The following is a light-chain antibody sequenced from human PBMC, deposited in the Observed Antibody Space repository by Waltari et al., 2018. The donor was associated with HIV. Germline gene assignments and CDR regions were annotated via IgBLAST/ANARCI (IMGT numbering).Light chain of an antibody. CDR2: ETN. CDR1: IPNLGRNY. V-gene: IGLV1-51*02. CDR3: GAWDNSLGGVV. Sequence: QSVLTQPPSVSAPPRQQVTHPSPGSIPNLGRNYVHWYQHPPGTAPKLVIYETNKRPSGVPDRFSGSKSGTSGTLDITGLQTGDEADYYCGAWDNSLGGVVFGGGTKLTVL. J-gene: IGLJ2*01.